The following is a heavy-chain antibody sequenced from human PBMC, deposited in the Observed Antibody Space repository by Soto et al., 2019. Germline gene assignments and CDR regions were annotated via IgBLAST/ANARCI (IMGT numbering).Heavy chain of an antibody. V-gene: IGHV4-34*01. J-gene: IGHJ6*02. Sequence: PSETLSLTCAVYGGSFSGYYWSWIRQPPGKGLEWIGEINHSGSTNYNPSLKSRVTISVDTSKNQFSLKLSSVTAADTAVYYCARGYDFWSVLYYYYGMDVWGQGTTVTVSS. CDR1: GGSFSGYY. CDR3: ARGYDFWSVLYYYYGMDV. D-gene: IGHD3-3*01. CDR2: INHSGST.